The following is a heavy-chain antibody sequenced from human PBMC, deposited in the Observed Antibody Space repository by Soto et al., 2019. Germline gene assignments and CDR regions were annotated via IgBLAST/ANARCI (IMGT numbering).Heavy chain of an antibody. CDR1: GGSISSYY. Sequence: SETLSLTCTVSGGSISSYYWSWIRQPPGKGLEWIGYIYYSGSTNYNPSLKSRVTISVDTSKNQFSLKLSSVTAADTAVYYCARGRSSWGKGYYYYRDVWGKGTTVTVSS. D-gene: IGHD6-13*01. CDR3: ARGRSSWGKGYYYYRDV. CDR2: IYYSGST. J-gene: IGHJ6*03. V-gene: IGHV4-59*08.